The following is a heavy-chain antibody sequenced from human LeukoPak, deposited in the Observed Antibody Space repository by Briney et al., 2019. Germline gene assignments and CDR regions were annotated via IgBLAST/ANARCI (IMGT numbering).Heavy chain of an antibody. CDR3: ARVGPYFDY. CDR1: GGTFSSYA. Sequence: ASVKDSCKASGGTFSSYALSWVRQAPGQGLEWMGGIIPILGTANYAQKFQGTVTITADKSPSTDYMEQSSVRSEGTSLYYSARVGPYFDYWGQGTLVTVSS. CDR2: IIPILGTA. J-gene: IGHJ4*02. V-gene: IGHV1-69*10.